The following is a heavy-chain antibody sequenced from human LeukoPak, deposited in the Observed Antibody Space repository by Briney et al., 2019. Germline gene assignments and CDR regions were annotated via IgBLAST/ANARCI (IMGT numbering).Heavy chain of an antibody. CDR2: MSYDGSNK. J-gene: IGHJ4*02. CDR1: GFTFSDYA. D-gene: IGHD3-10*01. CDR3: ARPYYCGSGSYNYFYS. V-gene: IGHV3-30-3*01. Sequence: GGSLRLSCAASGFTFSDYAMHWVRQAPGKGLEWVAVMSYDGSNKYYADSVKGRFTISRDDFKNTLYLQMNSLRPEDTAVYHCARPYYCGSGSYNYFYSWGQGTLVTVSS.